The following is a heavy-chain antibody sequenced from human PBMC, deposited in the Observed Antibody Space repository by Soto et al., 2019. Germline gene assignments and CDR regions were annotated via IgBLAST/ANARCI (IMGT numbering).Heavy chain of an antibody. CDR1: GFTFTSSA. J-gene: IGHJ4*02. CDR3: AALGVNFDH. V-gene: IGHV1-58*01. D-gene: IGHD2-8*01. Sequence: SVKVSCKASGFTFTSSAVQWVRQARGQRLEWIGWIGVGSGNRHYAQKFQERVTITRDMSTNTAYMELSSLRSEDTAVYYCAALGVNFDHWGPGTLVTVSS. CDR2: IGVGSGNR.